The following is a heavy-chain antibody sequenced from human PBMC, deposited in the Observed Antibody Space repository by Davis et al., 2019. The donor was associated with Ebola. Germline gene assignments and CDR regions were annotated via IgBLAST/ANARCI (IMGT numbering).Heavy chain of an antibody. CDR3: ARGGATLRFLEQVYGMDV. CDR1: GYTFTSYA. Sequence: AASVKVSCKASGYTFTSYAMHWVRQAPGQRLEWMGWINAGNGNTKYSQKFQGRVTITRDTSASTAYMELSSLRSEDTAVYYCARGGATLRFLEQVYGMDVWGKGTTVTVSS. CDR2: INAGNGNT. D-gene: IGHD3-3*01. J-gene: IGHJ6*04. V-gene: IGHV1-3*01.